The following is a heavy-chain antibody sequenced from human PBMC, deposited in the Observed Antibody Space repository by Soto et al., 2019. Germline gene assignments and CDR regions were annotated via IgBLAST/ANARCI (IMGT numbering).Heavy chain of an antibody. CDR2: IGTAGDT. CDR3: ARVGYCSGGSCYDYYYYGMDV. CDR1: GFTFSSYD. Sequence: GGSLRLSCAASGFTFSSYDMHWVRQATGKGLEWVSAIGTAGDTYYPGSVKGRFTISRENAKNSLFLQMNSLRAEDTAVYYCARVGYCSGGSCYDYYYYGMDVWGQGTTVTAP. J-gene: IGHJ6*02. D-gene: IGHD2-15*01. V-gene: IGHV3-13*01.